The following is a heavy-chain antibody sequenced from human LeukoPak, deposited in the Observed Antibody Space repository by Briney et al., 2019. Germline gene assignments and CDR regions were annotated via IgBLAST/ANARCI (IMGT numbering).Heavy chain of an antibody. CDR1: GYSFTSYW. D-gene: IGHD6-13*01. Sequence: KPGESLKISCKGSGYSFTSYWIGWVRQMPGKGLEWMGIIYPGDSDTRYSPSFQGQVTISADKSISTAYLQWSSLKASDTAMYYCARLSPGIAAARLLTWFDPWGQGTLVTVSS. V-gene: IGHV5-51*01. J-gene: IGHJ5*02. CDR3: ARLSPGIAAARLLTWFDP. CDR2: IYPGDSDT.